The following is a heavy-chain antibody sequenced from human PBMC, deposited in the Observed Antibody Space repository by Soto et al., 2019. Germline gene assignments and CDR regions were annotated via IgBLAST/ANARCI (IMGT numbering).Heavy chain of an antibody. J-gene: IGHJ4*02. D-gene: IGHD3-9*01. CDR2: ISAYNGNT. CDR1: GGTFSSYT. V-gene: IGHV1-18*01. CDR3: ATLTIGEPYSPGIDY. Sequence: ASVKVSCKASGGTFSSYTISWVRQAPGQGLEWMGWISAYNGNTNYAQKLQGRVTMTTDTSTSTAYMELRSLRSDDTAVYYCATLTIGEPYSPGIDYWGQGTLVTVSS.